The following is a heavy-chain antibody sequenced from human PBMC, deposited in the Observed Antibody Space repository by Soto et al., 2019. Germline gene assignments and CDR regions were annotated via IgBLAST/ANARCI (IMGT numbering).Heavy chain of an antibody. CDR3: ARGGSGSDWDYYGMDV. V-gene: IGHV3-66*01. Sequence: EVQLVESGGGLVQPGGCLRLSCAGSALTASKNYMSWVRQPPGKGLEWVSVIYSGGTTYYADPVKDRFSISRDNSKSTLYLQMDNLRAGDTAVYYCARGGSGSDWDYYGMDVWGQGTTVTVSS. CDR1: ALTASKNY. D-gene: IGHD3-10*01. CDR2: IYSGGTT. J-gene: IGHJ6*02.